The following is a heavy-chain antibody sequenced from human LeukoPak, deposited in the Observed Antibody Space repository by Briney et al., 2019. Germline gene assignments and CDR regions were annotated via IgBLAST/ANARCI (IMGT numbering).Heavy chain of an antibody. CDR1: GYSITNNNW. Sequence: SETLSLICTVSGYSITNNNWWGWIRQPPGKGLEWIGYIYYSGSAYYNASLKSRVTMSVDSSKNQFSLELSSVTAVDTAVYYCARNQAVAANRGAFDIWGQGTMVTVSS. CDR2: IYYSGSA. V-gene: IGHV4-28*01. CDR3: ARNQAVAANRGAFDI. D-gene: IGHD6-19*01. J-gene: IGHJ3*02.